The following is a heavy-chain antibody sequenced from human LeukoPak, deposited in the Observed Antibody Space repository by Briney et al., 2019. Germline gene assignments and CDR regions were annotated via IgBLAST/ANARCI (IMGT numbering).Heavy chain of an antibody. V-gene: IGHV1-69*13. J-gene: IGHJ4*02. D-gene: IGHD5-18*01. Sequence: SVKVSCKASGGTFSSYAISWVRQAPGQGLEWMGGIIPIFGTANYAQKFQGRVTITADESTSTAYMELSSLRFEDTAVYYCARDGENSYGFFDYWGQGTLVTVSS. CDR1: GGTFSSYA. CDR3: ARDGENSYGFFDY. CDR2: IIPIFGTA.